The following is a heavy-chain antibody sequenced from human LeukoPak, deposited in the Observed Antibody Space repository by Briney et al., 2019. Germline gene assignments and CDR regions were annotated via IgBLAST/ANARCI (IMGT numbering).Heavy chain of an antibody. CDR2: ISYDGSNK. D-gene: IGHD6-6*01. CDR1: GFTFSSYA. J-gene: IGHJ4*02. V-gene: IGHV3-30-3*01. Sequence: GGSLRLSCAASGFTFSSYAMHWVRQAPGKGLEWVAVISYDGSNKYYADSVKGRFTISRDNSKNTLCLQMNSLRAEGTAVYYCARETMYSSSYFDYWGQGTLVTVSS. CDR3: ARETMYSSSYFDY.